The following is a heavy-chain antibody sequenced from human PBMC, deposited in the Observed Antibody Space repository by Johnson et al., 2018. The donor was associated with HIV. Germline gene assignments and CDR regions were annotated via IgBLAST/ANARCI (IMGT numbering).Heavy chain of an antibody. CDR3: VRPAAAGRDDAFDI. Sequence: QVQLVESGGGVVQPGRSLRLSCAASGFTFSTYAMHWVRQAPGKGLAWVAVISSDESNKYYADSVKGRFTISRDNSKNTLYLQMNSLRAEDTAVYYCVRPAAAGRDDAFDIWGQGTMVTVSS. CDR1: GFTFSTYA. D-gene: IGHD6-13*01. CDR2: ISSDESNK. V-gene: IGHV3-30*04. J-gene: IGHJ3*02.